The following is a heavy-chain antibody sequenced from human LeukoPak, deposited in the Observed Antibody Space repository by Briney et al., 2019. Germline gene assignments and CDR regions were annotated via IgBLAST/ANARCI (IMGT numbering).Heavy chain of an antibody. CDR2: ISSSSSYI. Sequence: GGSLRLSCAASGFTFSSYSMNWVRQAPGKGLEWVSSISSSSSYIYYADSVKGRFTISRDNAKNSLYLQMNSLRAEDTAVYYCARPAALDAFDIWGQGTMVTVSS. V-gene: IGHV3-21*01. J-gene: IGHJ3*02. CDR1: GFTFSSYS. CDR3: ARPAALDAFDI. D-gene: IGHD2-2*01.